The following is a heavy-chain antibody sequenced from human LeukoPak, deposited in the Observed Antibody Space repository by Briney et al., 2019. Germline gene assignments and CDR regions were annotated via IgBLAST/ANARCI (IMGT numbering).Heavy chain of an antibody. J-gene: IGHJ5*02. Sequence: SETLSLTCAVYGGSFSGYYWSWIRQPPGKGLEWIGEINHSGSTNYNPSLKSRVTISVDTSKNQFSPKLSSVTATDTAVHYCASLVPPGWFDPWGQGTLVTVSS. CDR1: GGSFSGYY. CDR3: ASLVPPGWFDP. V-gene: IGHV4-34*01. D-gene: IGHD1-14*01. CDR2: INHSGST.